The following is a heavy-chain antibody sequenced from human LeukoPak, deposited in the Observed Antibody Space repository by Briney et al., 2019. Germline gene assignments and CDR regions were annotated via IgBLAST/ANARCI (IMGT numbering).Heavy chain of an antibody. CDR1: GGSFSGYY. J-gene: IGHJ4*02. CDR3: ASATRTGPSDY. D-gene: IGHD1-1*01. V-gene: IGHV4-34*01. Sequence: SETLSLTCAVYGGSFSGYYWSWIRQPPGKGLEWIGEINHSGSTNYNPSLKSRVTISVDTSKNQFSLKLSSVTAADTAVYCCASATRTGPSDYWGQGTLVTVSS. CDR2: INHSGST.